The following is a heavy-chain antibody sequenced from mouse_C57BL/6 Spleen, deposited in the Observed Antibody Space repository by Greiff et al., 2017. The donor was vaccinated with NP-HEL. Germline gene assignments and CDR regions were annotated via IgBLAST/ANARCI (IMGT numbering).Heavy chain of an antibody. D-gene: IGHD1-1*01. CDR1: GYSFTGYY. CDR3: ARSSYGSSSYAMDY. J-gene: IGHJ4*01. V-gene: IGHV1-42*01. Sequence: VQLQQSGPELVKPGASVKISCKASGYSFTGYYMNWVKQSPEKSLEWIGEINPSTGGTTYNKKFKAKATLTVDKSSSTAYMQLKSLTSEDSAVYYCARSSYGSSSYAMDYWGQGTSVTVSS. CDR2: INPSTGGT.